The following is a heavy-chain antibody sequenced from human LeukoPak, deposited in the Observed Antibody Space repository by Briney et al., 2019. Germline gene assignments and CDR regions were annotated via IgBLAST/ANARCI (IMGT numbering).Heavy chain of an antibody. J-gene: IGHJ6*03. D-gene: IGHD1-26*01. Sequence: GGSLRLSCAASGFTFSSYSMNWVRQAPGKGLEWVSSISSSSSYIYYADSVKGRFTISRDNSKNTLYLQMNSLRAEDTAVYYCAKDEYSGSYTSFYYYYYMDVWGKGTTVTISS. V-gene: IGHV3-21*01. CDR3: AKDEYSGSYTSFYYYYYMDV. CDR2: ISSSSSYI. CDR1: GFTFSSYS.